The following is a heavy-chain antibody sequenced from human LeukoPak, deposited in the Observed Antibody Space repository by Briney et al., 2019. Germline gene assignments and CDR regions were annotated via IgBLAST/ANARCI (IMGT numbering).Heavy chain of an antibody. CDR1: GGSISSSSYY. Sequence: SETLSLTCTVSGGSISSSSYYWGWIRQPPGKGLEWIGSIYYSGSTYYGPSLKSRVTISLDTSKNQFSLKLTSVTAADTAVYYCARLESYYYYYMDVWGKGTTVTVSS. CDR3: ARLESYYYYYMDV. D-gene: IGHD1-1*01. V-gene: IGHV4-39*01. J-gene: IGHJ6*03. CDR2: IYYSGST.